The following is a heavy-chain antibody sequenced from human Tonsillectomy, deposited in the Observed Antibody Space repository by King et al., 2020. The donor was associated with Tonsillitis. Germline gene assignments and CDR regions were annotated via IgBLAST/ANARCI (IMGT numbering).Heavy chain of an antibody. CDR3: GRDYKKWCHPLDLVDP. Sequence: VQLVESGGGVVQPGRSLGLSCAASGFTFSSDAIHWVRQAPGQGLEWVAVISYDGSNKYYADSVKGRFTISRDNSNNTMYLQMHSLRAEDTAVYYCGRDYKKWCHPLDLVDPWGQGPLVTVSS. J-gene: IGHJ5*02. V-gene: IGHV3-30*04. CDR1: GFTFSSDA. D-gene: IGHD2-15*01. CDR2: ISYDGSNK.